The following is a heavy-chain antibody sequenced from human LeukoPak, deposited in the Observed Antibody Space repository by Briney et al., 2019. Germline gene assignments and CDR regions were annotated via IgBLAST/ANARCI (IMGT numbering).Heavy chain of an antibody. V-gene: IGHV1-24*01. J-gene: IGHJ3*02. CDR1: GYTLSGLA. Sequence: GASVKVSCKVSGYTLSGLAMHWVRQAPGKGLEWMGGLHPEDGEAIYAQPLQGRVTMTEDTSTHTAYMELSSLRSGDTAVYYCATRNFGDYGAFDIWGEGTLVTVSS. D-gene: IGHD4-17*01. CDR2: LHPEDGEA. CDR3: ATRNFGDYGAFDI.